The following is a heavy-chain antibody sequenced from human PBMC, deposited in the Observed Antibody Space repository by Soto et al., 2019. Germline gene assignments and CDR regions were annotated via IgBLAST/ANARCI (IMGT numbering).Heavy chain of an antibody. D-gene: IGHD4-17*01. J-gene: IGHJ4*02. CDR2: IYHSGST. Sequence: PSETLSLTCAFSGVSISSGGYSWSWIRQPPGKGLEWIGYIYHSGSTYYNPSLNSRVTISVDTSKNQFSLNLNSVTAAETAVYYCARAGVYGDNFDYWGQGTLVTVSS. CDR1: GVSISSGGYS. CDR3: ARAGVYGDNFDY. V-gene: IGHV4-30-2*05.